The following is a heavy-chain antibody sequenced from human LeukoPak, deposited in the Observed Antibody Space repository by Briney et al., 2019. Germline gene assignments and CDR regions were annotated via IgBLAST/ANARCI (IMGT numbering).Heavy chain of an antibody. CDR1: GGSISSYY. CDR3: AKPTGVYYDSSPDY. D-gene: IGHD3-22*01. J-gene: IGHJ4*02. V-gene: IGHV4-59*01. Sequence: PSETLSLTCTVSGGSISSYYWSWIRQPPGKGLEWIGYIYYSGSTNYNPSLKSRVTISVDTSKNQFSLKLSSVTAADTAVYYCAKPTGVYYDSSPDYWGQGTLVTVSS. CDR2: IYYSGST.